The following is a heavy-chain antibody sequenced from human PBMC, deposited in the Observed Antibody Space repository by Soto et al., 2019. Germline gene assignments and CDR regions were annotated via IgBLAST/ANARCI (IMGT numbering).Heavy chain of an antibody. V-gene: IGHV4-30-2*01. CDR2: IYHSGST. CDR1: GGSISSGGYS. J-gene: IGHJ5*02. Sequence: QLQLQEYGSGLVKPSQTLSLTCAVSGGSISSGGYSWSWIRQPPGKGLEWIGYIYHSGSTYYNPSLKSRVTISVDRSKNQFSLKLSSVTAADTAVYSCARVPTPWGQGTLVTVSS. CDR3: ARVPTP.